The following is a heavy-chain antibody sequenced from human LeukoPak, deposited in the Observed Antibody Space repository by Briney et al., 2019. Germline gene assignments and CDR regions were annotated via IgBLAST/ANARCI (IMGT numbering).Heavy chain of an antibody. J-gene: IGHJ6*03. CDR1: GFTFDDYG. CDR3: ARDQKNYYYMDV. CDR2: INWNGGST. Sequence: GGSLRLSCAASGFTFDDYGMSWVRHAPGKGLKWVSGINWNGGSTGYADSVKGRFTISRDNAKNSLYLQMNSLRAEDTDLYYCARDQKNYYYMDVWGKGTTVTVSS. V-gene: IGHV3-20*04.